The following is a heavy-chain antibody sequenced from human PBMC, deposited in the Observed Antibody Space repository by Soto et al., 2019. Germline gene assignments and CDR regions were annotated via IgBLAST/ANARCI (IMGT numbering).Heavy chain of an antibody. CDR1: GFTFSSYG. CDR2: ISYDGSNK. D-gene: IGHD3-3*01. J-gene: IGHJ6*01. V-gene: IGHV3-30*18. CDR3: AKDLSFWFFWIVSLPRADSNNEVTDV. Sequence: GGSLRLSCAASGFTFSSYGMHWVRQAPGKGLEWVAVISYDGSNKYYADYVKGRFTISRDNSKNKQYLQMNGLRAEDTAVYYCAKDLSFWFFWIVSLPRADSNNEVTDVG.